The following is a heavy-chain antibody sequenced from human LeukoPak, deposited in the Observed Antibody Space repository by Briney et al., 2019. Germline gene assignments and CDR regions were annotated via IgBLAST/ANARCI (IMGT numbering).Heavy chain of an antibody. V-gene: IGHV7-4-1*02. CDR1: GYTFTNYA. D-gene: IGHD3-16*01. CDR2: IDPNTGNP. J-gene: IGHJ5*02. Sequence: ASVKVSCKASGYTFTNYAMNWVRQAPGQGLQWMGWIDPNTGNPTYAQGFTGRFVFSLDTSVSTTYLQISSLKPEDTAVYYCARAYQHLGGLSFPGSWGQGTLVTVSS. CDR3: ARAYQHLGGLSFPGS.